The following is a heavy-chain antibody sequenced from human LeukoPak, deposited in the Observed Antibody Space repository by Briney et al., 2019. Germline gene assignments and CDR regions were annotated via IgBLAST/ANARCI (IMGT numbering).Heavy chain of an antibody. CDR1: GGSISSYY. D-gene: IGHD2-15*01. J-gene: IGHJ4*02. Sequence: PSETLSLTCAVSGGSISSYYWSWIRQPPGKGLEWIGYIYYSGSTNYNPSLKSRVTISLDTPRNQFSLKLSSATAADTAVYYCARDCSGASCYDYWGQGTLVTVSS. V-gene: IGHV4-59*01. CDR2: IYYSGST. CDR3: ARDCSGASCYDY.